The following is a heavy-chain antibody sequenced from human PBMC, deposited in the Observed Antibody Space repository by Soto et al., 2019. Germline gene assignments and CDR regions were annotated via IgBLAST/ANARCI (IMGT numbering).Heavy chain of an antibody. CDR1: GFTFSSYS. CDR3: ARDSDYYGSWGDYYYYGMDV. V-gene: IGHV3-21*01. Sequence: PGGSLRLSCAASGFTFSSYSMNWVRQAPGKGLEWVSSISSSSSYIYYADSVKGRFTISRDNAKNSLYLQMNSLRAEDTAVYYCARDSDYYGSWGDYYYYGMDVWGQGTTVTVSS. J-gene: IGHJ6*02. CDR2: ISSSSSYI. D-gene: IGHD3-10*01.